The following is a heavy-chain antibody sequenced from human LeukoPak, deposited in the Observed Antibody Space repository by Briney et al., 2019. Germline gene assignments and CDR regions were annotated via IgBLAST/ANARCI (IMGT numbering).Heavy chain of an antibody. CDR2: IKQDGSEK. Sequence: PGGSLRLSCEASRFSLSNAWMSWVRQAPGKGLEWVANIKQDGSEKYYVDSVKGRFTISRDNAKKSLYLQMNSLRAEDTAVYYCARETEMANLDYWGQGTLVTVSS. V-gene: IGHV3-7*04. CDR3: ARETEMANLDY. J-gene: IGHJ4*02. CDR1: RFSLSNAW. D-gene: IGHD5-24*01.